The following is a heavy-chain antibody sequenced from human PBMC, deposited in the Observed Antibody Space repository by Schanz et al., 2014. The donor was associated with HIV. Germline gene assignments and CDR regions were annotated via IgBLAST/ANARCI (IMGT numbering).Heavy chain of an antibody. CDR1: GFNFNSYG. J-gene: IGHJ6*02. V-gene: IGHV3-30*18. D-gene: IGHD3-22*01. Sequence: ESGGGVVQPGRSLRLSCVASGFNFNSYGMHWVRQAPGKGLEWVAVISYDGTKKHYADSVKGRFTISRDNSKNSLSLLIKSLRADDAAVYYCAKDRNYYDNRYLGKGNYYYYYGMDVWGQGTTVTVSS. CDR3: AKDRNYYDNRYLGKGNYYYYYGMDV. CDR2: ISYDGTKK.